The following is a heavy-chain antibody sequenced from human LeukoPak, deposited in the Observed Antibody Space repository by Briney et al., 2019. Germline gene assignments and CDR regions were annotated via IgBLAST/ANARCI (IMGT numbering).Heavy chain of an antibody. D-gene: IGHD3-16*02. Sequence: GGSLRLSCGASGLSLSNAWMNCVRQAPGKGLEWIGRIRSKIDGGTTEYAAPVKGRFTISRDDSKNTMYLQMNSLKTEDTAVYYCSPLSSDYWGQGTLVTVTS. CDR3: SPLSSDY. CDR2: IRSKIDGGTT. CDR1: GLSLSNAW. V-gene: IGHV3-15*01. J-gene: IGHJ4*02.